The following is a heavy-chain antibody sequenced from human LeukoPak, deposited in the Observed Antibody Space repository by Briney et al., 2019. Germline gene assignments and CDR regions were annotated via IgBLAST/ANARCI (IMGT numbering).Heavy chain of an antibody. Sequence: GGSLRLSCAASGFTFSSYGMHWVRQATGKGLEWVSAIGTAGDTYYPGSVKGRFTISRENAKNSLYLQMNSLRAGDTAVYYCARGRDYDSSGYSPDDAFDIWGQGTMVTVSS. CDR2: IGTAGDT. CDR3: ARGRDYDSSGYSPDDAFDI. J-gene: IGHJ3*02. D-gene: IGHD3-22*01. V-gene: IGHV3-13*01. CDR1: GFTFSSYG.